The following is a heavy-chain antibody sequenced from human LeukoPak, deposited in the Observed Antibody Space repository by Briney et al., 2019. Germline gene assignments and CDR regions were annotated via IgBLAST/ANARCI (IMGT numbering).Heavy chain of an antibody. CDR1: GFTFSSYS. CDR3: ARDWGYYYYYGMDV. Sequence: GGSLRLSCAASGFTFSSYSMNWVRQAPGKGLEWVSSISSSSSYIYYADSVKGRLTISRDNAKNSLYLQMNSLRAEDTAVYYCARDWGYYYYYGMDVWGQGTTVTVSS. CDR2: ISSSSSYI. J-gene: IGHJ6*02. D-gene: IGHD3-16*01. V-gene: IGHV3-21*01.